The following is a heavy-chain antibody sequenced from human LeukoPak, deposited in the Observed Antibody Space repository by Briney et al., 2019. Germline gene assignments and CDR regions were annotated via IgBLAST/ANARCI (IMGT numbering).Heavy chain of an antibody. D-gene: IGHD2-2*01. Sequence: PGGSLRLSCAASGFTFNDYYMSWVRQAPGKGLEWVSYISSSGITIYYADSVKGRFTISRDNAKTSLCLQMNSLRAEDTAVYYCARYYCSTTSCYGRYFDYWGQGTLVTVSS. CDR2: ISSSGITI. V-gene: IGHV3-11*04. J-gene: IGHJ4*02. CDR1: GFTFNDYY. CDR3: ARYYCSTTSCYGRYFDY.